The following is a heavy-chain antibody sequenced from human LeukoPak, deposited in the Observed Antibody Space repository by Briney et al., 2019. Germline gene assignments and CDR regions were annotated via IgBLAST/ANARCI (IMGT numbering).Heavy chain of an antibody. CDR1: GFTFSSYA. D-gene: IGHD1-1*01. CDR2: LSGSGGST. J-gene: IGHJ4*02. CDR3: AKVKTHWYFDN. V-gene: IGHV3-23*01. Sequence: PGGSPRLSCAASGFTFSSYAMSWVRQAPGKGLEWVSALSGSGGSTYYADSVKGRFTISRDNSKGTLYLQMSSLRAEDTAVYYCAKVKTHWYFDNWGRGTLVTVSS.